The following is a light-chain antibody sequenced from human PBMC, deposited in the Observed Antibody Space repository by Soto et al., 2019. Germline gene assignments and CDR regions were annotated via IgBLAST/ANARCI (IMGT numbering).Light chain of an antibody. V-gene: IGKV1-9*01. J-gene: IGKJ5*01. CDR1: QTISSW. Sequence: DVQLTQAPSTLSASVGDRVTITCRASQTISSWLAWYQQKAGRAPKLLIYAASTLQSEVPSRFSGSGSGTEFTLTISSLQPEDFATYYCQQLNSFPITFGQGTRLEIK. CDR3: QQLNSFPIT. CDR2: AAS.